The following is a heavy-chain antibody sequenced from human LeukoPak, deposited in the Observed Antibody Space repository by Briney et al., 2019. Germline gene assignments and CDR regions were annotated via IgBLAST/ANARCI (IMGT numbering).Heavy chain of an antibody. CDR3: AESSSSTSPGGE. CDR2: INPNSGGT. Sequence: ASVKVSCKASGYTFTGYYMHWVRQAPGQGLEWMGWINPNSGGTNYAQKFQGRVTMTRDTSISTAYMELSRLRSDDTAVYYCAESSSSTSPGGEWGQGTLVTVSS. D-gene: IGHD2-2*01. CDR1: GYTFTGYY. V-gene: IGHV1-2*02. J-gene: IGHJ4*02.